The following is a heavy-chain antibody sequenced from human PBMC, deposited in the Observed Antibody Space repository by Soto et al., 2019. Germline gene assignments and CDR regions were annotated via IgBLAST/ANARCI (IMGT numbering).Heavy chain of an antibody. V-gene: IGHV3-30-3*01. J-gene: IGHJ4*02. D-gene: IGHD3-3*02. CDR3: AKDRTSHFWSAYFDS. CDR1: GLTFSPYA. CDR2: ISYDGNDE. Sequence: QVQLVESGGAVVHPGSSLRLSCAPPGLTFSPYAFHWSRQAPAKGLEGGAVISYDGNDESYTDSVKGRFTISRATSKTTLYLQMNSLRPEDTAVYYCAKDRTSHFWSAYFDSWGQGTLIAVSS.